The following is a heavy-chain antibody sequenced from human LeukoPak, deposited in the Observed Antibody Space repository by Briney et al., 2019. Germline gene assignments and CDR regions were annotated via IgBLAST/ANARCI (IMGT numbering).Heavy chain of an antibody. D-gene: IGHD3-22*01. CDR3: ARESPYYYDSSGLDY. CDR1: GYTFTSYG. J-gene: IGHJ4*02. V-gene: IGHV1-18*01. CDR2: ISAYNGNT. Sequence: VSVKVSCKASGYTFTSYGISWVRQAPGQGLEWMGWISAYNGNTNYAQKLQGRVTMTTDTSTSTAYMELRSLRSDDTAVYYCARESPYYYDSSGLDYWGQGTLVTVSS.